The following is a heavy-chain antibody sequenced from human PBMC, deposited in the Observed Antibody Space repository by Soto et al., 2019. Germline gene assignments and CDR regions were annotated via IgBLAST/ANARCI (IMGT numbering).Heavy chain of an antibody. J-gene: IGHJ5*02. Sequence: QVQLVESGGGVVQPGRSLRLSCAASGFTFSNYGMHWVRQAPGKGLEWVALISSDGSNKYYADSVKGRFTISRDNSKNTLYLQMNSLRAEDTAVYYCAKDGYTYCSADLWGQGTLVTVSS. D-gene: IGHD5-18*01. V-gene: IGHV3-30*18. CDR1: GFTFSNYG. CDR2: ISSDGSNK. CDR3: AKDGYTYCSADL.